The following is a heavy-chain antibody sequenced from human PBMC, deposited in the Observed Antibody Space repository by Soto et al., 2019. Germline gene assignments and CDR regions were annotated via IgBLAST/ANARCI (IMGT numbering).Heavy chain of an antibody. CDR1: GFTAGSYW. J-gene: IGHJ6*01. CDR2: IKMDASEK. V-gene: IGHV3-7*03. D-gene: IGHD3-16*01. CDR3: VRPRPSGENYAMDV. Sequence: PGGSLRLSCSASGFTAGSYWMSRVRQAPGKGLEWLATIKMDASEKKYVDSVKGRFTISRDSSKNTLFLQMDSLRAEDTAVSYCVRPRPSGENYAMDVWGQGTTVSVSP.